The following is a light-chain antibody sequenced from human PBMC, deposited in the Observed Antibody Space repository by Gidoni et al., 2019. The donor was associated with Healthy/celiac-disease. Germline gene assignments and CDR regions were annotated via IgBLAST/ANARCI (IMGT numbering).Light chain of an antibody. CDR1: SSNIGAGYD. V-gene: IGLV1-40*01. CDR3: QSYDSSLSGVV. J-gene: IGLJ2*01. Sequence: QSVLTQPPSVSGAPGQRVTISCTGISSNIGAGYDVHWYQQLPGTAPKLLIYGNSNRSSGVPDRFSGSKSGTSASLAITGVQAEEEAEYYCQSYDSSLSGVVFGGGTKLTVL. CDR2: GNS.